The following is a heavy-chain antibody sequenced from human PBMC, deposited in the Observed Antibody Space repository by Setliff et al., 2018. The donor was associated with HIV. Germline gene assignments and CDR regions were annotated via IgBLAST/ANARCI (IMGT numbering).Heavy chain of an antibody. D-gene: IGHD6-13*01. CDR2: ISYSGGNT. J-gene: IGHJ4*02. V-gene: IGHV3-23*01. CDR1: GFSFRNFA. Sequence: GESPKISCATSGFSFRNFAMNWVRQAPGKGLEWVSGISYSGGNTFYADSVKGRFTISRDNSKNTLFLQMNSLRPDDTARYFCTNDRSSWAFDYLGQGTVVNVSS. CDR3: TNDRSSWAFDY.